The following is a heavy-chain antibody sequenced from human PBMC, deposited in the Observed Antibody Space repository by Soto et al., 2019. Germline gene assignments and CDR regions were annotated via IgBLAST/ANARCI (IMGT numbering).Heavy chain of an antibody. CDR1: GRTFNSYA. J-gene: IGHJ5*02. D-gene: IGHD3-22*01. Sequence: SVKVSCKASGRTFNSYAISWVRQAPGQGFEWMGGIIPICGTANYAQKFQGRVTITADESTSTAYMELSSLRSEDTAVYYCARDRLYDRSGYSYEGSVNPWGQGTLVTVSS. CDR3: ARDRLYDRSGYSYEGSVNP. V-gene: IGHV1-69*13. CDR2: IIPICGTA.